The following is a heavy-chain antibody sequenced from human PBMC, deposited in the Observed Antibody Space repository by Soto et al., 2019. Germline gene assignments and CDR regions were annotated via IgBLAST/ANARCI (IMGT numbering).Heavy chain of an antibody. CDR1: GFTFSSYG. CDR2: ISYDGSNK. V-gene: IGHV3-30*18. Sequence: GGSLRLSCAASGFTFSSYGMHWVRQAPGKGLEWVAVISYDGSNKYYADSVKGRFTISRDNSKNTLYLQMNSLRAEDTAVYYCAKGPVFWSGYYHSPYYYGMDVWGQGTTVTVSS. J-gene: IGHJ6*02. CDR3: AKGPVFWSGYYHSPYYYGMDV. D-gene: IGHD3-3*01.